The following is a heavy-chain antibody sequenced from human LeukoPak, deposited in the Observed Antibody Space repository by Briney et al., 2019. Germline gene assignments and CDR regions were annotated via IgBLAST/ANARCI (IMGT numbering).Heavy chain of an antibody. CDR2: IIPIFETT. CDR3: ARSLRVSGDFDY. D-gene: IGHD2-8*01. Sequence: ASVKVSCKFSTGAFDNCAVNWVRQAPGQGLEWMGAIIPIFETTNYAPKFQGRITITADGSTGTAYMDLSSLRSEDTAIYYCARSLRVSGDFDYWGQGTQVIAS. J-gene: IGHJ4*02. CDR1: TGAFDNCA. V-gene: IGHV1-69*01.